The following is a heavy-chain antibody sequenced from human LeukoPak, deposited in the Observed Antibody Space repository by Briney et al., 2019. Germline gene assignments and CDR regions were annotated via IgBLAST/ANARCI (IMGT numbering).Heavy chain of an antibody. Sequence: GGSLRLSCAASGFTSSTYGMNWVRQAPGKGLEWVSYISSGSGTIYYADSVKGRFTISRDNAKNSLYLQMNSLRDEDTAVYYCAKSGSYRFDDWGQGTLVTVSS. CDR2: ISSGSGTI. J-gene: IGHJ4*02. CDR3: AKSGSYRFDD. V-gene: IGHV3-48*02. CDR1: GFTSSTYG. D-gene: IGHD1-26*01.